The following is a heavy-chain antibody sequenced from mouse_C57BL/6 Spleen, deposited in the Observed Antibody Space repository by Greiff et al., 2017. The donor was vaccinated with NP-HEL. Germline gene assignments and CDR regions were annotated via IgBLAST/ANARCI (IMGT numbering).Heavy chain of an antibody. Sequence: QVQLQQSGAELVRPGTSVKVSCKASGYAFTNYLIEWVKQRPGQGLEWIGVINPGSGGTNYNEKFKGKATLTADKSSSTAYMQLSSLTSEDSAVYFCAREENYGDLDYWGQGTSVTVSS. V-gene: IGHV1-54*01. CDR3: AREENYGDLDY. CDR1: GYAFTNYL. D-gene: IGHD2-13*01. J-gene: IGHJ4*01. CDR2: INPGSGGT.